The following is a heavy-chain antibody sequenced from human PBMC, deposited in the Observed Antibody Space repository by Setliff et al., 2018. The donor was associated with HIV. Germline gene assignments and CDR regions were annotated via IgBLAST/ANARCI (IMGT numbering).Heavy chain of an antibody. D-gene: IGHD2-15*01. CDR1: GGNFSNYA. CDR3: AREREMPKAANYYYGMDV. Sequence: SVKVSCKASGGNFSNYAINWVRQAPGQGLEWMGAIIPMFGTTNYAQKFHPRVTITSNETKTTAYMELSSLRSEDTAVYYCAREREMPKAANYYYGMDVWGQGTTVTVSS. CDR2: IIPMFGTT. V-gene: IGHV1-69*13. J-gene: IGHJ6*02.